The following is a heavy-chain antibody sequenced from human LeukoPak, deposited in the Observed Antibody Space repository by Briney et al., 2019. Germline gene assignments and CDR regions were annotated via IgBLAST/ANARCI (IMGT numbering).Heavy chain of an antibody. CDR3: ARPRRRSSSFLEAFDI. J-gene: IGHJ3*02. Sequence: SETLSLTCTVSGGSISSSSYYWGWIRQPPGKGLEWIGSIYYSGSTYYNPSLKSRVTISVDTSKNQFSLKLSSVTAADTAVYYCARPRRRSSSFLEAFDIWGQGTMVTVSS. CDR2: IYYSGST. CDR1: GGSISSSSYY. D-gene: IGHD6-13*01. V-gene: IGHV4-39*07.